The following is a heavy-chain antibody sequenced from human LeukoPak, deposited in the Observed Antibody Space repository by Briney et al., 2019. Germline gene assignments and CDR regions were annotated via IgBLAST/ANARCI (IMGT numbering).Heavy chain of an antibody. CDR3: ARPDGNAFDI. D-gene: IGHD2-15*01. CDR2: IYTSGST. CDR1: GGSISSGSYY. V-gene: IGHV4-61*02. J-gene: IGHJ3*02. Sequence: SETLSLTCTVSGGSISSGSYYWSWIRQPAGKGLEWIGRIYTSGSTNYNPSLKSRVTISVDTSKNQLSLKLSSVTAADTAVYYCARPDGNAFDIWGQGTMVTVSS.